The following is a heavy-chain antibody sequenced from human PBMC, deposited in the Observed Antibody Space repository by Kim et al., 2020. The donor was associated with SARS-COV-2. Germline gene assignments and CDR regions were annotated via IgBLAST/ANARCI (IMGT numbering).Heavy chain of an antibody. D-gene: IGHD3-22*01. CDR1: GFTVSSNF. J-gene: IGHJ4*02. Sequence: GGSLRLSCAASGFTVSSNFMSWVRQAPGKGLELVSLIYSLGTTYYADSVKGRFTVSRDNSENTLYLQMNSLTAEDTAVYYCARGHSSGYYYPDYWGQGTLVTVSS. CDR3: ARGHSSGYYYPDY. CDR2: IYSLGTT. V-gene: IGHV3-53*01.